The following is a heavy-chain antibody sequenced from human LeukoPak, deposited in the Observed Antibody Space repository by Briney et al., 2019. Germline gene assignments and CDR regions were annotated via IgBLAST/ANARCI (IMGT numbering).Heavy chain of an antibody. D-gene: IGHD2-2*01. J-gene: IGHJ5*02. V-gene: IGHV3-48*01. CDR2: ISSSSSTI. Sequence: TGGSLRLSCAASGFTFSSYSMTWVRQAPGKGLEWVSYISSSSSTIYYADSVKGRFTISRDNSKNTLYLQMNSLRAEDTAVYYCAKDRSSTSWGGNWFDPWGQGTLVTVSS. CDR1: GFTFSSYS. CDR3: AKDRSSTSWGGNWFDP.